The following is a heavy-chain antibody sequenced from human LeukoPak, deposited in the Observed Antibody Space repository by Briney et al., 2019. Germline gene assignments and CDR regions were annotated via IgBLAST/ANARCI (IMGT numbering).Heavy chain of an antibody. CDR1: GYTFTGYY. CDR2: INPNSGGT. V-gene: IGHV1-2*02. D-gene: IGHD3-10*01. Sequence: ASVKVSCKASGYTFTGYYLHWVRQAPGQGFEWMGWINPNSGGTNYAQDFQGRVSMTRDTSISTAYMELSRLRSDDTAVYYCATERFGELLLFDPWGQGTLVTVSS. J-gene: IGHJ5*02. CDR3: ATERFGELLLFDP.